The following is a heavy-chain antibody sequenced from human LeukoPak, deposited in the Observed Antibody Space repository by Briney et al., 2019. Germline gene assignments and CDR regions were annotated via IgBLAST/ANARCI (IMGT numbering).Heavy chain of an antibody. D-gene: IGHD2-2*01. Sequence: GESLKISCKGSGYSFTSYWIGWVRQMPGKGLEWMGIIYPGDSDTRYSPSFQGQVTISADKSISTAYLQWSSPKASDTAMYYCARGKRYCSSTSCYWNWFDPWGQGTLVTVSS. CDR3: ARGKRYCSSTSCYWNWFDP. CDR1: GYSFTSYW. CDR2: IYPGDSDT. V-gene: IGHV5-51*01. J-gene: IGHJ5*02.